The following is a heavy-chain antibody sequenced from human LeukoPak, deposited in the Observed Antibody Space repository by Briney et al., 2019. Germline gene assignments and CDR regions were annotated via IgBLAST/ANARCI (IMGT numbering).Heavy chain of an antibody. Sequence: AGGSLRLSCAASGFTFSSYWMSWVRQAPGKGLEWVANMKYDGSEKYYVDSVKGRFPISRDKAKISLYLQMNSLRAEDTAVYYCERDIEAAGLFLDYWGQGTLVTVSS. D-gene: IGHD6-13*01. CDR2: MKYDGSEK. CDR3: ERDIEAAGLFLDY. CDR1: GFTFSSYW. J-gene: IGHJ4*02. V-gene: IGHV3-7*01.